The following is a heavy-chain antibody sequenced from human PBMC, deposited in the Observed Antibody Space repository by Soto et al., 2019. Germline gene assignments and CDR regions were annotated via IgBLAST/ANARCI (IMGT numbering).Heavy chain of an antibody. CDR2: INEDGSTI. CDR3: NREGGGGGGY. CDR1: GFTFSSYW. J-gene: IGHJ4*02. D-gene: IGHD3-16*01. Sequence: EVQLVESGGGLVQPGGSLRLSCAASGFTFSSYWMHWVRQAPGKGLVWVSRINEDGSTINYADSVKGRFTISRDNAKNTLYGKMDSVRAGDTVVYYWNREGGGGGGYWGQGTLVTVSS. V-gene: IGHV3-74*01.